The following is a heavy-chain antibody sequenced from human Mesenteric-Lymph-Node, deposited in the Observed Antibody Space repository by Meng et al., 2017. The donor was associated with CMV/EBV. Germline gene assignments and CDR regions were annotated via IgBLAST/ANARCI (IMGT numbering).Heavy chain of an antibody. CDR2: ISLSSGYI. Sequence: GGSLRLSCAASGFTFSSYSMNWVRQAPGKGLEWVSSISLSSGYIYYADSVKGRFTISRDNAKNSLYLQMNSLRAEDTAVYYCARDLTAASAFDIWGQGTMVTVSS. CDR1: GFTFSSYS. V-gene: IGHV3-21*01. D-gene: IGHD2-2*01. J-gene: IGHJ3*02. CDR3: ARDLTAASAFDI.